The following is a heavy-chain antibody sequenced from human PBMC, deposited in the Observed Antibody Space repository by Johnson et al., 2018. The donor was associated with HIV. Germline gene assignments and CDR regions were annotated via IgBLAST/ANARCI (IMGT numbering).Heavy chain of an antibody. CDR3: ARDNPSRMAAAFDI. J-gene: IGHJ3*02. Sequence: QVQLVESGGGLVKPGGSLRLSCAASGFTFSDYYMSWIRQAPGKGLAWVSYISSSGSTIYYADSVKGRSTSSRDNAKNSLYRQMNSLRAEDTAVYYCARDNPSRMAAAFDIWGQGTMVTVSS. CDR1: GFTFSDYY. CDR2: ISSSGSTI. D-gene: IGHD1-14*01. V-gene: IGHV3-11*04.